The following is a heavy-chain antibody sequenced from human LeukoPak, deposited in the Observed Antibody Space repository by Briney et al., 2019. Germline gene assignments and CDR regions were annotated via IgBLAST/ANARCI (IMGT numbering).Heavy chain of an antibody. D-gene: IGHD5-24*01. J-gene: IGHJ4*02. Sequence: PSETLSLTXTVSGGSISSSSYYWGWIRQPPGKGLEWIGSIYYSGSTYYNPSLKSRVTISVDTSKNQFSLKLSSVTAADTAVYYCARWLQLTHYFDYWGQGTPVTVSS. CDR3: ARWLQLTHYFDY. CDR2: IYYSGST. CDR1: GGSISSSSYY. V-gene: IGHV4-39*01.